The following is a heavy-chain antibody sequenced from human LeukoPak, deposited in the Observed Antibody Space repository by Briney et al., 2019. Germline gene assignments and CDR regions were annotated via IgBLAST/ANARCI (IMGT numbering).Heavy chain of an antibody. CDR2: ISSSGDTI. J-gene: IGHJ4*02. CDR3: AKATQLPLPNPYYFDY. CDR1: GFTLSHYY. D-gene: IGHD1-1*01. V-gene: IGHV3-11*04. Sequence: GGSLRLSCAASGFTLSHYYMTWIRQAPGQGLEWLSCISSSGDTIYYADSVKGRFTVSRDNAENSLYLQMNSLRAEDTAVYYCAKATQLPLPNPYYFDYWGQGTLVTVSS.